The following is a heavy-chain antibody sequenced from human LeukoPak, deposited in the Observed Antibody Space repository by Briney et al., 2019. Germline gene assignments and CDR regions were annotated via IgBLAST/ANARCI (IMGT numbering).Heavy chain of an antibody. J-gene: IGHJ3*02. CDR1: GFTFSSYG. CDR3: AKELSGSRGVGAFDI. Sequence: GGSLRLSCAASGFTFSSYGMHWVRQAPDKGLEWVAFIRYDGSRKYYTDSVKGRFTISRDNSKNTLYLQMNSLRAEDTAVYYCAKELSGSRGVGAFDIWGQGTMVTVSS. D-gene: IGHD1-26*01. V-gene: IGHV3-30*02. CDR2: IRYDGSRK.